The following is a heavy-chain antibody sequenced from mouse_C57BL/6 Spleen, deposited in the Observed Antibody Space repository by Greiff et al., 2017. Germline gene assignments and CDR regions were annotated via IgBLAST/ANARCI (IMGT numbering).Heavy chain of an antibody. J-gene: IGHJ4*01. CDR3: TTTYGNPYYAMDY. V-gene: IGHV14-1*01. CDR2: IDPEDGDT. D-gene: IGHD2-1*01. Sequence: VQLQQSGAELVRPGASVKLSCTASGFNIKDYYMHWVKQRPEQGLEWIGRIDPEDGDTEYAPKFQGKATMTADTSSNTAYLQLSSLTSEDTAVYYCTTTYGNPYYAMDYWGQGTSVTVSS. CDR1: GFNIKDYY.